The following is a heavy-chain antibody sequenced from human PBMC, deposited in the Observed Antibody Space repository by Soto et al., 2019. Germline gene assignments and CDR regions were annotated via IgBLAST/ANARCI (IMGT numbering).Heavy chain of an antibody. Sequence: GSVKVSCKATGYTFIRYGISWVRQAPGQGLAWMGWKSTDNENANYAQRCQGRFAMTTDTCTGTAYMELRSLTSDDTDMYYCAREGVYSSGSCALYAHDYFGMDVWGQGTTVTVSS. V-gene: IGHV1-18*01. CDR3: AREGVYSSGSCALYAHDYFGMDV. CDR1: GYTFIRYG. D-gene: IGHD2-15*01. J-gene: IGHJ6*02. CDR2: KSTDNENA.